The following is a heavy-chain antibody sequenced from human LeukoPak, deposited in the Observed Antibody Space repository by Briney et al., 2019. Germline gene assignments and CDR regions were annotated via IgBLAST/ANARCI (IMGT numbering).Heavy chain of an antibody. CDR2: IYYSGST. Sequence: PSETLSLTCTVSGGSVSSGSYHWSWIRQPPGKGLEWIGYIYYSGSTNYNPSLKSQVTISVDTSKNQFSLKLSSVTAADTAVYYCARVPGGGTAANWGQGTMVTVSS. CDR3: ARVPGGGTAAN. J-gene: IGHJ3*01. V-gene: IGHV4-61*01. D-gene: IGHD1-7*01. CDR1: GGSVSSGSYH.